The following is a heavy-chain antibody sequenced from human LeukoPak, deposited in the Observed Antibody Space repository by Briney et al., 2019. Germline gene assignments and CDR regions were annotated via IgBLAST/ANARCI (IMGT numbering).Heavy chain of an antibody. Sequence: ASVKVSCKASGYTFTGYYMHWVRQAPGQGLEWMGWINPNSGGTNYAQKFQGRVTMTRDTSISTAYMGLSRLRSDDTAVYYCARVLFTLRTFYYDSSGYYVDYWGQGTLVTVSS. V-gene: IGHV1-2*02. CDR1: GYTFTGYY. CDR3: ARVLFTLRTFYYDSSGYYVDY. J-gene: IGHJ4*02. CDR2: INPNSGGT. D-gene: IGHD3-22*01.